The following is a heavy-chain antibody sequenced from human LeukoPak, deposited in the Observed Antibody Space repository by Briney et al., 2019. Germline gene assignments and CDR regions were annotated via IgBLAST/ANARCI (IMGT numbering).Heavy chain of an antibody. V-gene: IGHV3-23*01. CDR1: GFTFSNNA. CDR2: SDSGGTT. CDR3: ARAPGFLYYFDY. J-gene: IGHJ4*02. Sequence: GGSLRLSCAASGFTFSNNAMSWVRQAPGKGLEWVSCSDSGGTTYYADSVKGRFTISRDNSKNTLYLQMNSLRAEDTAVYYCARAPGFLYYFDYWGQGTLVTVSS. D-gene: IGHD2-21*01.